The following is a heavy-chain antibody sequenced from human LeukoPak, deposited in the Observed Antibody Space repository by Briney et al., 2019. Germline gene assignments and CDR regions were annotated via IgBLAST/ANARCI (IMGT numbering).Heavy chain of an antibody. CDR3: AKDDRVFWKAFDI. V-gene: IGHV3-30*18. CDR2: ISYDGSDK. J-gene: IGHJ3*02. Sequence: GGSLRLSCAASGLTLSAYGMHWVRQAPGKGLEWVAVISYDGSDKYYADSVKGRFTISRDNSKNTLYLQMDSLEVEDTAVYFCAKDDRVFWKAFDIWGQGTMVTVSS. D-gene: IGHD1-1*01. CDR1: GLTLSAYG.